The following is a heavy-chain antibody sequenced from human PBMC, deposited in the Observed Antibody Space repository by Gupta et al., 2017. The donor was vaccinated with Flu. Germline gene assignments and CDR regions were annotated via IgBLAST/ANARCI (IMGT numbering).Heavy chain of an antibody. CDR3: ARGRNRSTTLMDV. J-gene: IGHJ6*02. Sequence: QVQLVQSGAEVKKPGSSVKVSCKASGGTFSSYTISWVRQAPGQGLEGMGRIIPILGIENYAQKVQGRVTITEDKATRTAYMELRRLRSEDTAVYYCARGRNRSTTLMDVGGQGTTVTVYS. CDR2: IIPILGIE. D-gene: IGHD4-23*01. V-gene: IGHV1-69*02. CDR1: GGTFSSYT.